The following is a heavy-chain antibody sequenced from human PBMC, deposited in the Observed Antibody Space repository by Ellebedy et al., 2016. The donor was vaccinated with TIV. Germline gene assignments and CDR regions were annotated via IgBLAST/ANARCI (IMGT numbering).Heavy chain of an antibody. CDR2: IYSGGST. CDR3: AMGRLGELAPFDY. CDR1: GFSVSSNY. D-gene: IGHD3-16*01. J-gene: IGHJ4*02. V-gene: IGHV3-53*04. Sequence: GESLKISCAASGFSVSSNYMSWVRQAPGKGLEWVSVIYSGGSTYYADSVKGRFTISRHNSKNTLYLQMNSLRAEDTAVYYCAMGRLGELAPFDYWGQGTLVTVSS.